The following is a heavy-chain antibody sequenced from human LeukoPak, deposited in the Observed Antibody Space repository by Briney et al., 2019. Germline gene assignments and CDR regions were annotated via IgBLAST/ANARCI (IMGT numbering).Heavy chain of an antibody. CDR2: ISSSSSYI. Sequence: GGSLRLSCAASGFTFSSYSMNWVRQAPGKGLEWVSSISSSSSYIYYADSVKGRFTISRDNAKNSLYLQMNSLRAEATAVYYWAREEDIVVVPAALRHWGQGTLVTVSS. J-gene: IGHJ1*01. V-gene: IGHV3-21*01. CDR3: AREEDIVVVPAALRH. D-gene: IGHD2-2*01. CDR1: GFTFSSYS.